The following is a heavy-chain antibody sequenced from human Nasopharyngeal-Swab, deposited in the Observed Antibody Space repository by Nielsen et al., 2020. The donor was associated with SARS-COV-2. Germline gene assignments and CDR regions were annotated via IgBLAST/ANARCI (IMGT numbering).Heavy chain of an antibody. Sequence: ASVKVSCKASGYNFTTYDFNWVRQATGQGLEWMGWMNPNSGNTGYAQKFQGRVTMTRNTSIRTAYMELSSLRSEDTAVYYCSRGGGGAVGGALDYWGQGTQVTVSS. CDR2: MNPNSGNT. V-gene: IGHV1-8*01. J-gene: IGHJ4*02. CDR1: GYNFTTYD. CDR3: SRGGGGAVGGALDY. D-gene: IGHD1-26*01.